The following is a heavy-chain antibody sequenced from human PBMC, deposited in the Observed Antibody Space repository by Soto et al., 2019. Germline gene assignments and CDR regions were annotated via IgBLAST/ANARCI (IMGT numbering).Heavy chain of an antibody. V-gene: IGHV3-7*01. J-gene: IGHJ4*02. Sequence: EVQLVESGGGLVQPGGSLRLSCVASGFSIGSYWMAWVRQAPGKGLEWVANIKQDGSEKYYVDSVKGRFTISRDNAKNSLILQMNSLRAEDTAVYYCVRSSSGAFDYWGQGTLVTVSS. CDR2: IKQDGSEK. CDR3: VRSSSGAFDY. D-gene: IGHD5-12*01. CDR1: GFSIGSYW.